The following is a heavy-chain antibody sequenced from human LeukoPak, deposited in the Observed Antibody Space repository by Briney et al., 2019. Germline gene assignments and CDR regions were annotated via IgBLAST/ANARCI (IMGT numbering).Heavy chain of an antibody. D-gene: IGHD2-2*01. CDR1: GFAFSSYR. J-gene: IGHJ4*02. CDR3: ARDFRVEHIVVVPAAMPANSSSWPLDY. Sequence: GGSLRLSCVASGFAFSSYRMSWVRQAPGKGLEWVANIKQDGSEKYYVDSVKGRFTISRDNAKNSLYLQMNSLRAEDTAVYYCARDFRVEHIVVVPAAMPANSSSWPLDYWGQGTLVTVSS. V-gene: IGHV3-7*01. CDR2: IKQDGSEK.